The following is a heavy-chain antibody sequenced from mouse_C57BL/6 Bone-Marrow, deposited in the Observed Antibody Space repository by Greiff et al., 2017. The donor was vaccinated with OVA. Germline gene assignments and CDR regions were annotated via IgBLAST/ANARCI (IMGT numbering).Heavy chain of an antibody. CDR1: GFTFSSYG. CDR3: ARQGGGIMVTTWNY. J-gene: IGHJ4*01. CDR2: ISSGGSYT. Sequence: EVMLVESGGDLVKPGGSLKLSCAASGFTFSSYGMSWVRQTPDKRLEWVATISSGGSYTYYPDSVKGRFTISSDNAKNTLYLQMSSLKAEDTAMYYGARQGGGIMVTTWNYWGQGTSVTVSS. V-gene: IGHV5-6*01. D-gene: IGHD2-1*01.